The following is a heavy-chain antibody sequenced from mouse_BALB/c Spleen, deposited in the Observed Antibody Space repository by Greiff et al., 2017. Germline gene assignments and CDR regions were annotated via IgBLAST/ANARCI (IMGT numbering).Heavy chain of an antibody. V-gene: IGHV4-1*02. J-gene: IGHJ3*01. D-gene: IGHD2-1*01. CDR1: GFDFSRYW. CDR2: INPDSSTI. CDR3: ARPIYYGNYVGFAY. Sequence: EVKVIESGGGLVQPGGSLKLSCAASGFDFSRYWMSWVRQAPGKGLEWIGEINPDSSTINYTPSLKDKFIISRDNAKNTLYLQMSKVRSEDTALYYCARPIYYGNYVGFAYWGQGTLVTVSA.